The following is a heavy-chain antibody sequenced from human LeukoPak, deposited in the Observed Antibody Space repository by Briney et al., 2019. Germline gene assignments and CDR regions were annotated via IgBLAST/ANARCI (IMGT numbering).Heavy chain of an antibody. J-gene: IGHJ4*02. CDR2: INTGNGNT. D-gene: IGHD2-21*02. V-gene: IGHV1-3*04. CDR3: ARVSWGNGDFY. Sequence: GASVKVSCKASGYTFTSYTMHWVRQAPGQRPERMGWINTGNGNTIYSPKFQGRVTITRDTSASTAYMDLSSLRSEDTAVYYCARVSWGNGDFYWGQGTLVTVSS. CDR1: GYTFTSYT.